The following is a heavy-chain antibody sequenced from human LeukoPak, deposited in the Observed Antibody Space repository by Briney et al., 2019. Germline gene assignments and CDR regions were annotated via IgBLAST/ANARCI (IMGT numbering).Heavy chain of an antibody. CDR3: ARGIMNRIAAAPEYFDL. CDR1: GGSISMSSYY. V-gene: IGHV4-39*07. Sequence: SETLSLTCTVSGGSISMSSYYWGWIRQPPGKGLEWIGSIYYSGSTYYNPSLKSRVTISVDTSKNQFSLKVSSVTAADTAVYYCARGIMNRIAAAPEYFDLWGRGTLVTVSS. D-gene: IGHD6-13*01. J-gene: IGHJ2*01. CDR2: IYYSGST.